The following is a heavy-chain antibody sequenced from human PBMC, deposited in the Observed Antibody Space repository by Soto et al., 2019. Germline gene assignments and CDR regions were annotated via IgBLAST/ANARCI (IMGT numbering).Heavy chain of an antibody. D-gene: IGHD3-22*01. Sequence: PSETLSLTCTVSGGSINIGSFYWGWIRQRPGKGLEWIGHIYHSGTAYYNTSLNNRVTMSIETSKNQFSLHLNSVTAADTAVYYCATRRDDSGEYYFNWFDPWGPGTRLTVSS. CDR2: IYHSGTA. V-gene: IGHV4-31*03. J-gene: IGHJ5*02. CDR3: ATRRDDSGEYYFNWFDP. CDR1: GGSINIGSFY.